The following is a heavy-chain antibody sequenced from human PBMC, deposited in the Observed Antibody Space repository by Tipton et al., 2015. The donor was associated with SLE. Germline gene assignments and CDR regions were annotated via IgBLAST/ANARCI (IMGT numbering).Heavy chain of an antibody. CDR3: ARENSGSLDENYYYYMDV. CDR1: AVSMTGSH. V-gene: IGHV4-59*12. J-gene: IGHJ6*03. D-gene: IGHD1-26*01. Sequence: TLSLTCSVSAVSMTGSHWSWIRQPPGKGLEWIGYIYYTGTTHYNPSLKSRVTFSVDTTNNYFSLTLTSVTAADTALYYCARENSGSLDENYYYYMDVWGKGTTVTVSS. CDR2: IYYTGTT.